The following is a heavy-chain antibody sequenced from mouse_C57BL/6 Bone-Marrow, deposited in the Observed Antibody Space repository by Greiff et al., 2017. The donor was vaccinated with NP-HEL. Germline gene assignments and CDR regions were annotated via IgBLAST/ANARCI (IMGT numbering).Heavy chain of an antibody. J-gene: IGHJ3*01. CDR1: GYTFTSYW. D-gene: IGHD2-5*01. CDR3: ASPYYSNYVWFAY. Sequence: QVQLQQPGAELVKPGASVKLSCKASGYTFTSYWMQWVKQRPGQGLEWIGEIDPSDSYTNYNQKFKGKATLTVDTSSSTAYMQLSSLTSEDSAVYYCASPYYSNYVWFAYWGQGTLVTVSA. V-gene: IGHV1-50*01. CDR2: IDPSDSYT.